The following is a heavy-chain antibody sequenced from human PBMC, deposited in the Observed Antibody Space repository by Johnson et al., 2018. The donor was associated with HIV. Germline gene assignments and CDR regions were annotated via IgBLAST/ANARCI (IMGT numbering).Heavy chain of an antibody. D-gene: IGHD3-3*01. CDR2: IGTAGDT. CDR3: ARGTIFGEVDAFDI. CDR1: GFTFSSYD. Sequence: VQLVESGGGLVQPGGSLRLSCAASGFTFSSYDMHWVRQATGKGLEWVSAIGTAGDTYYPGSVKGRFTISRDNSKNTLYLQMNSLRAEDTALYYCARGTIFGEVDAFDIWGQGTVVTISS. V-gene: IGHV3-13*01. J-gene: IGHJ3*02.